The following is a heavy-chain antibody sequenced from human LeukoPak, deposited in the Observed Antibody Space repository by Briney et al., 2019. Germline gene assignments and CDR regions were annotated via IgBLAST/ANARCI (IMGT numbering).Heavy chain of an antibody. J-gene: IGHJ4*02. CDR2: INHSGST. V-gene: IGHV4-34*01. D-gene: IGHD2-2*01. Sequence: KPSETLSLTCAVYGGSFSGYYWSWIRQPPGKGLEWIGEINHSGSTNYNPSLKSRVTISVDTSKNQFSLKLSSVTAPDTAVYYCARVPAAMPFDYWGQGTLVTVSS. CDR3: ARVPAAMPFDY. CDR1: GGSFSGYY.